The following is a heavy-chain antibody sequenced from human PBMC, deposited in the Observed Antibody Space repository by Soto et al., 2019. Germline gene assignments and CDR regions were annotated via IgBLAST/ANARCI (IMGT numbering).Heavy chain of an antibody. Sequence: SETLSLTCTVSGGSISSGDYYWSWIRQPPGKGLEWIGYIYYSGSTYYNPSLKSRVTISVDTAKNQFSLKLSSVTAADTAVYYCAREQDDYVWGSYRKTQDAFDIWGQGTMVT. CDR3: AREQDDYVWGSYRKTQDAFDI. V-gene: IGHV4-30-4*01. D-gene: IGHD3-16*02. CDR2: IYYSGST. CDR1: GGSISSGDYY. J-gene: IGHJ3*02.